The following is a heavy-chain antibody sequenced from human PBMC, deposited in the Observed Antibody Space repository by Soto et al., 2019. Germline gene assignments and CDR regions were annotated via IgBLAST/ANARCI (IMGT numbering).Heavy chain of an antibody. CDR2: ISAYNGNT. Sequence: ASVKVSCKASGYTFTSYGISWVRQAPGEGLEWMGWISAYNGNTNYAQKLQGRVTMTTDTSTSTADMELRSLRSDDTAVYYCARDTLVPAAMYYYYGMDLWGQGTTVTVSS. D-gene: IGHD2-2*01. CDR1: GYTFTSYG. CDR3: ARDTLVPAAMYYYYGMDL. V-gene: IGHV1-18*01. J-gene: IGHJ6*01.